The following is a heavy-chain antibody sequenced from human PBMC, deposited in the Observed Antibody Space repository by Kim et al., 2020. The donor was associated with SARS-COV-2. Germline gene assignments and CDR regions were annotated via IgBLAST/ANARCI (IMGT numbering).Heavy chain of an antibody. V-gene: IGHV3-30*01. CDR3: ARDLPSSGLFFDY. Sequence: YADSVKGRFTISRDNSKNTLYLQMNSLRAEDTAVYYCARDLPSSGLFFDYWGQGTLVTVSS. D-gene: IGHD6-19*01. J-gene: IGHJ4*02.